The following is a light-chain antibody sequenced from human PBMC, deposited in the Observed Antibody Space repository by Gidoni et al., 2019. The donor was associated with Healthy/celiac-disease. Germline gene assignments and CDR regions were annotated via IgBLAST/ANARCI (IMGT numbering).Light chain of an antibody. V-gene: IGKV1-33*01. J-gene: IGKJ3*01. Sequence: DIQMTQSPSSLSASVGDRVTITCQSSQDISNYLNWYQQKPGKAPKLLIYDASNLETGVPSRFSGSGSGTDSTFTISSLQPEDIATYYCQQYDNLPLGPGTKVDIK. CDR2: DAS. CDR3: QQYDNLP. CDR1: QDISNY.